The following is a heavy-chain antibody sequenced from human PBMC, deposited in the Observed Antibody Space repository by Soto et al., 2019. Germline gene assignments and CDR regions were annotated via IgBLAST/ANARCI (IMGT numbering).Heavy chain of an antibody. CDR1: GFTFSSYS. Sequence: PGGSLRLSCAASGFTFSSYSMNWVRQAPGKGLEWVSSLSSDSYYIYYADSVKGRFTISRDNAENSLYLQMNSLRAEDTAVYYCARDYYDSSGTQIMDVWGQGTTVTVSS. D-gene: IGHD3-22*01. CDR3: ARDYYDSSGTQIMDV. CDR2: LSSDSYYI. J-gene: IGHJ6*02. V-gene: IGHV3-21*01.